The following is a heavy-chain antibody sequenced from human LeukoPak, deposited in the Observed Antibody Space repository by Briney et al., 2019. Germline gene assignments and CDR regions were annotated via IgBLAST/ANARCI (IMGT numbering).Heavy chain of an antibody. Sequence: ASVKVSCKASGYTFTGYYMHWVRQAPGQGLEWMGWINPNSGGTNYAQKFQGRVTMTRDTSISTAYMELSRLRSDDTAVYYCARDHDYVWGRYFDYWGQGTLVTVS. CDR3: ARDHDYVWGRYFDY. J-gene: IGHJ4*02. V-gene: IGHV1-2*02. CDR2: INPNSGGT. CDR1: GYTFTGYY. D-gene: IGHD3-16*01.